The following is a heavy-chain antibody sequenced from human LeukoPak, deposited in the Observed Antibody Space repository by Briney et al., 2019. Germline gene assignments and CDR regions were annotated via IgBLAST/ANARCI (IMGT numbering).Heavy chain of an antibody. V-gene: IGHV3-48*04. J-gene: IGHJ3*02. CDR1: GFTFSSYS. D-gene: IGHD3-10*01. Sequence: GGSLRLSCAASGFTFSSYSMNWVRQAPGKGLEWVSYISSSSSTIYYADSVKGRFTISRDNAKNSLYLQMNSLRAEDTAVYYCARPPTTGPTGSPDAFDIWGQGTMVTVSS. CDR3: ARPPTTGPTGSPDAFDI. CDR2: ISSSSSTI.